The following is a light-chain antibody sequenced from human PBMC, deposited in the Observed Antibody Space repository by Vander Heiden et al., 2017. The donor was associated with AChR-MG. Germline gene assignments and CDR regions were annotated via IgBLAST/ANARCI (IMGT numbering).Light chain of an antibody. V-gene: IGKV1-33*01. J-gene: IGKJ2*01. Sequence: DIQLTQSPTSLSASDGDRVTITCQASQDIRNSLNWYQHKPGKAPKLLIYDASNLETGDASRFSGGGFGTEFTLTISSLQPEDVATYYCQQHDYLPFTFGQGTKLEI. CDR3: QQHDYLPFT. CDR2: DAS. CDR1: QDIRNS.